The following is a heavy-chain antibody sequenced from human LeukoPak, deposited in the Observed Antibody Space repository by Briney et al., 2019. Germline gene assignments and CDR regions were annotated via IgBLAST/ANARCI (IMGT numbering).Heavy chain of an antibody. V-gene: IGHV1-46*03. J-gene: IGHJ5*02. D-gene: IGHD3-3*01. Sequence: ASVKVSCKTSGYTFTSYYMHWVRQAPGQGLEWMGIINPSGGSTSYAQKFQGRVTMTRDTSTGTVYMELSSLRSEDTAVYYCARGDYDFWSGYYTGNWFDPWGQGTLVTVSS. CDR1: GYTFTSYY. CDR2: INPSGGST. CDR3: ARGDYDFWSGYYTGNWFDP.